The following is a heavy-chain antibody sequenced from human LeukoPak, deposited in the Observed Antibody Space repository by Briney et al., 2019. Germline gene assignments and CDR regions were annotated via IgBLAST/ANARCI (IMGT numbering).Heavy chain of an antibody. CDR3: ANWIGSSSRDY. CDR2: INSNGDEI. J-gene: IGHJ4*02. D-gene: IGHD6-6*01. Sequence: SGGSLRLSCAASGFTFSTYAMTWDRQAPGKGLEWVSGINSNGDEIYYADSVRGRFTISRDNSNNALYLQMDSLRAEDTAVYYCANWIGSSSRDYWGQGTLVTVSS. V-gene: IGHV3-23*01. CDR1: GFTFSTYA.